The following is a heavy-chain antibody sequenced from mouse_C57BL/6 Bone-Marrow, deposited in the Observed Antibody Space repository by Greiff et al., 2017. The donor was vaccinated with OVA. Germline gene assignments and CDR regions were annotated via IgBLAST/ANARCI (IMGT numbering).Heavy chain of an antibody. V-gene: IGHV1-81*01. J-gene: IGHJ4*01. CDR1: GYTFTSYG. Sequence: VQLQQSGAELASPGASVKLSCKASGYTFTSYGISWVKQRTGQGLEWIGEIYPRSGNTYYNEKFKGKATLTADKSSSTAYMELRSLTSEDSAVYFCARSWAYDYDPYYYAMDYWGQGTSVTVSS. CDR2: IYPRSGNT. CDR3: ARSWAYDYDPYYYAMDY. D-gene: IGHD2-4*01.